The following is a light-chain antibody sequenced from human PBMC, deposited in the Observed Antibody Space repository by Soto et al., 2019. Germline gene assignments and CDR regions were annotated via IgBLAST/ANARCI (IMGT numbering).Light chain of an antibody. J-gene: IGLJ1*01. CDR2: EVS. V-gene: IGLV2-23*02. CDR1: SSDVGSYNL. Sequence: QSALTQPASVSGSPGQSITISCTGTSSDVGSYNLVSWYQQHPGKAPKLMIYEVSKRPSGVSNRFSGSKSANTASLTISGLQADDEADYYCCSYGGSSTYVFGTGTKVTVL. CDR3: CSYGGSSTYV.